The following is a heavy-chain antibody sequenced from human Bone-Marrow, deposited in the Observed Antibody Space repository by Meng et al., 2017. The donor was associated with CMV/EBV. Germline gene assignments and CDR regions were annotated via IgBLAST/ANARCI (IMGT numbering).Heavy chain of an antibody. CDR2: INPNSGAT. V-gene: IGHV1-2*06. Sequence: GLGGQSGAEGKKPGASVNFSCKASGYTFTGYYMHWVRQAPGQGLEWMGRINPNSGATEYAQNFQGRVTMTRDTSISTAYMELSRLRSDDTAVYYCARDSRHCTSASCYSWYFDLWGRGTLVTVSS. CDR3: ARDSRHCTSASCYSWYFDL. CDR1: GYTFTGYY. D-gene: IGHD2-2*02. J-gene: IGHJ2*01.